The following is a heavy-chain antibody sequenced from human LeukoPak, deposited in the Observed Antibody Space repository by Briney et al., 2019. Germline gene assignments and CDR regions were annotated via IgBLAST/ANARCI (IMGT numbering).Heavy chain of an antibody. J-gene: IGHJ4*02. CDR3: ARARVIPASFDD. CDR2: IYTSGRT. V-gene: IGHV4-61*02. CDR1: GGSITFGSFY. D-gene: IGHD3-16*02. Sequence: SQTLSLTCTVSGGSITFGSFYWTWIRPPAGEGLEWIGRIYTSGRTFYNPSLKSLVTISMDTSMNQFSLRLNSVTAADTAVYYCARARVIPASFDDWGQGALVTVSS.